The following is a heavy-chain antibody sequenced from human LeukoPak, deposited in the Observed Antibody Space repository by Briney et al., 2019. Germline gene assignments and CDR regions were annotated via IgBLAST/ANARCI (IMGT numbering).Heavy chain of an antibody. Sequence: GGSLRLSCAASGFTFSCYWMSWVRQAPGKGLEWVANIKQDGSEKYYVDSVKGRFTISRDNAKNSLYLQMNSLRAEDTAVYYCARDRTATTGDYWGQGTLVTVSS. CDR1: GFTFSCYW. CDR3: ARDRTATTGDY. CDR2: IKQDGSEK. D-gene: IGHD1-26*01. V-gene: IGHV3-7*01. J-gene: IGHJ4*02.